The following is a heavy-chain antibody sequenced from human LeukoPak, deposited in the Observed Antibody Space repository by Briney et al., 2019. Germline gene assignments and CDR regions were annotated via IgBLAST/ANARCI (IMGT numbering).Heavy chain of an antibody. CDR2: IKQDGSGK. J-gene: IGHJ6*02. CDR1: GFTFSSYW. Sequence: GSLRLSCAASGFTFSSYWMSWVRQAPGKGLEWVANIKQDGSGKYYVDSVKGRFTISRDNAKNSLYLQMNSLRAEDTAVYYCARDTIPDIVVVVAATRDYYGMDVWGQGTTVTVSS. V-gene: IGHV3-7*01. CDR3: ARDTIPDIVVVVAATRDYYGMDV. D-gene: IGHD2-15*01.